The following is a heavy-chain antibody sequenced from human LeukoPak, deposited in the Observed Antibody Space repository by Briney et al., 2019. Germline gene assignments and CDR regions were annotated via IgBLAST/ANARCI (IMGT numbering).Heavy chain of an antibody. CDR2: INHSEKT. CDR3: ARHGPPKMVVVVTPPDY. J-gene: IGHJ4*02. Sequence: PSGTPSLPRSFSGDSLSSNNYYWGRIPPPPGEGVGGVGGINHSEKTFYNPSLKSRVTISVDTSNNQFSLKLRSVTAADTAVYYCARHGPPKMVVVVTPPDYWGQGTLVTVSS. CDR1: GDSLSSNNYY. V-gene: IGHV4-39*01. D-gene: IGHD4-23*01.